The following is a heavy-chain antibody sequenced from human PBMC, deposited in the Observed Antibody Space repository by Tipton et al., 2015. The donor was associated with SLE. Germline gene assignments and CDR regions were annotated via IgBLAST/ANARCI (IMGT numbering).Heavy chain of an antibody. J-gene: IGHJ6*02. CDR3: ARVIAAPVDYYYGMDV. CDR1: GYSISSGYY. V-gene: IGHV4-38-2*01. CDR2: IYTSGST. D-gene: IGHD6-6*01. Sequence: TLSLTCAVSGYSISSGYYWGWIRQPPGKGLEWIGYIYTSGSTNYNPSLKSRVTISVDTSKNQFSLKLSSVTAADTAVYYCARVIAAPVDYYYGMDVWGQGTTVTVSS.